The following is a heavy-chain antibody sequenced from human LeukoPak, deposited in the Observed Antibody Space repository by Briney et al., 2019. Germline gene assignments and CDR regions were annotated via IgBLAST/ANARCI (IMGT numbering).Heavy chain of an antibody. Sequence: ASVKVSCKASRYTITSYDITWVRQATGQGLEWMGWMNPNTGNTGYAQKFQGRITFTRDISINTAYMELSSLRSDDTAVYYCARVPTLGIYYYYHYVDVWGKGTTVTVSS. CDR3: ARVPTLGIYYYYHYVDV. D-gene: IGHD7-27*01. CDR1: RYTITSYD. CDR2: MNPNTGNT. J-gene: IGHJ6*03. V-gene: IGHV1-8*03.